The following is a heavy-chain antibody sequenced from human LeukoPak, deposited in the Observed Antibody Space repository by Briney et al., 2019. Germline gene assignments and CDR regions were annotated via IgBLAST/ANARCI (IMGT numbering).Heavy chain of an antibody. CDR2: IYTSGGT. V-gene: IGHV4-61*02. J-gene: IGHJ6*03. CDR3: ARGRGYMDV. CDR1: GGSISSGSYH. Sequence: PSETLSLTCTVSGGSISSGSYHWSWIRQPAGKGLEWIGRIYTSGGTDYNPSLKSRVTISVDTSKNQFSLRLTSVTAADTAVYYCARGRGYMDVWGKGTTVTVSS.